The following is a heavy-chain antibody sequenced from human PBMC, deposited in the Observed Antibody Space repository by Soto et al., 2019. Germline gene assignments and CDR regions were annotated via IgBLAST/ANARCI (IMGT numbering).Heavy chain of an antibody. Sequence: QVQLVESGGGVVQPGRSLRLSCEASGFNFSNFGMHWVRQAPGKGLEWVAVISYDRSNKYYADSVKGRFTISRDTSKRTLYMEMNSLRTEDTAVYYCAKGAGWGDDFWNAYYRFYYYMDVWGKGTTVTVSS. J-gene: IGHJ6*03. CDR3: AKGAGWGDDFWNAYYRFYYYMDV. D-gene: IGHD3-3*01. CDR1: GFNFSNFG. V-gene: IGHV3-30*18. CDR2: ISYDRSNK.